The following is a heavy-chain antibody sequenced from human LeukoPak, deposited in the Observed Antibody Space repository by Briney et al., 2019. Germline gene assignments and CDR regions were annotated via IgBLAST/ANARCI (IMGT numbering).Heavy chain of an antibody. V-gene: IGHV4-34*01. CDR1: GGSFSGYY. J-gene: IGHJ4*02. D-gene: IGHD6-19*01. Sequence: SETLSLTCAVYGGSFSGYYWSWIRQPPGKGLEWIGEINHSGSTNYNPSLKSRVTISVDTSKNQFSLKLSSVTAADTAVYFCARRSGVAVAGAFDYWGQGTLVTVSS. CDR3: ARRSGVAVAGAFDY. CDR2: INHSGST.